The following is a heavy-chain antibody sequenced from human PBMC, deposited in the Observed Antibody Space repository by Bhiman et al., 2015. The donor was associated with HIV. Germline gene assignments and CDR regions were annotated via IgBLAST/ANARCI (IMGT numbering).Heavy chain of an antibody. CDR3: ARDGEQLVRGYYYGMDV. CDR2: IKQDGSEK. D-gene: IGHD6-6*01. J-gene: IGHJ6*02. CDR1: GFTFSSYW. Sequence: EVQLVESGGGLVQPGGSLRLSCAASGFTFSSYWMSWVRQAPGKGLEWVANIKQDGSEKYYVDSVKGRFTISRDNAKNSLYLQMNSLRAEDTAVYYCARDGEQLVRGYYYGMDVWGQGTTVTVSS. V-gene: IGHV3-7*01.